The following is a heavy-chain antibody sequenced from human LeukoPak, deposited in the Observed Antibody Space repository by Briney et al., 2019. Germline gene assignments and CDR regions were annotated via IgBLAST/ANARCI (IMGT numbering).Heavy chain of an antibody. CDR3: ARSTESWILPLRFDP. CDR1: GFIFDDHG. D-gene: IGHD3-22*01. V-gene: IGHV3-20*04. CDR2: ISWNGGSS. Sequence: PGRSLRLSCAASGFIFDDHGMSWVRQVPGKGLEWVSGISWNGGSSGYADSVKGRFSISRDNAKNSLYLQMNSLRVEDTAIYYCARSTESWILPLRFDPRGQGTLVTVSS. J-gene: IGHJ5*02.